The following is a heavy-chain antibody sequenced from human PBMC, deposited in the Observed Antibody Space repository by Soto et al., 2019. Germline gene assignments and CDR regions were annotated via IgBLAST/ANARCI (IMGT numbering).Heavy chain of an antibody. CDR1: GDSVSSNSAA. D-gene: IGHD6-13*01. CDR2: TYYRSKWYN. J-gene: IGHJ5*02. Sequence: SQTLSLTCAISGDSVSSNSAAWDWIRQSPSRGLEWLGRTYYRSKWYNDYAVSVKSRITINPDTSKNQFSLQLNSVTPADTAVYYCARFASRSSWYSDVWFDPWGQGTLVTVSS. V-gene: IGHV6-1*01. CDR3: ARFASRSSWYSDVWFDP.